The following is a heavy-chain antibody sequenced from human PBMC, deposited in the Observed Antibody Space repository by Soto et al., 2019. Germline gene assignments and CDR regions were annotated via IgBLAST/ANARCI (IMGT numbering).Heavy chain of an antibody. D-gene: IGHD3-3*01. CDR3: ARNGPDFWSGYLDY. CDR1: GYTFTSYG. V-gene: IGHV1-18*01. CDR2: ISAYNGNT. Sequence: GASVKVSCKASGYTFTSYGISWVRQAPGQGLEWMGWISAYNGNTNYAQKLQGRVTMTTDTSTNTAYMELRSLRSDDTAVYYCARNGPDFWSGYLDYWGRGTLVTVSS. J-gene: IGHJ4*02.